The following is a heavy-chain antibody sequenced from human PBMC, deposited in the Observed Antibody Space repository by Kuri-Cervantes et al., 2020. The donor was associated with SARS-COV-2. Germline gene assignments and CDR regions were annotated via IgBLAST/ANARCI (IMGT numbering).Heavy chain of an antibody. CDR3: NFDY. J-gene: IGHJ4*02. Sequence: GGSLRLSCAASGFTFSSYALSWVRQAPGKGLEWVSGISNSGGRTHYADSAKGRFTISRDNSKNTLYLEMNSLRAEDTAVYYCNFDYWGQGTLVTVSS. CDR2: ISNSGGRT. V-gene: IGHV3-23*01. CDR1: GFTFSSYA.